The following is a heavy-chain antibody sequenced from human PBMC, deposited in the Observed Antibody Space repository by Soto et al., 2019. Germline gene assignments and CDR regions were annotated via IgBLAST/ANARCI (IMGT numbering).Heavy chain of an antibody. Sequence: LETLSLTCTVSGDSIISSDFFWGWVRQPPGKGLEWVGSIFYLGFSYYNPSLKTRVTMSVDTSKNQFSLRLRSVTAADTALYFCARHSLALRKNNWFDPWGQGIMVTVSS. CDR1: GDSIISSDFF. D-gene: IGHD3-3*02. CDR3: ARHSLALRKNNWFDP. V-gene: IGHV4-39*01. J-gene: IGHJ5*02. CDR2: IFYLGFS.